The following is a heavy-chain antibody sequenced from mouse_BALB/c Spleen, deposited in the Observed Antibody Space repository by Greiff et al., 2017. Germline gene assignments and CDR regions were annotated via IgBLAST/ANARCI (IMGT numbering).Heavy chain of an antibody. Sequence: QVQLQQSGAELVRPGASVTLSCKASGYTFTDYEMHWVKQTPVHGLEWIGAIDPETGGTAYNQKFKGKATLTADKSSSTAYMELRSLTSEDSAVYYGTSSPPCYRYDGGDYFDYWGEGTTLTVSS. V-gene: IGHV1-15*01. D-gene: IGHD2-14*01. J-gene: IGHJ2*01. CDR3: TSSPPCYRYDGGDYFDY. CDR1: GYTFTDYE. CDR2: IDPETGGT.